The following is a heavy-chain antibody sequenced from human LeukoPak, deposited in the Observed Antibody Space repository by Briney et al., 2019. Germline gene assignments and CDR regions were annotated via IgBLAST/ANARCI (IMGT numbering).Heavy chain of an antibody. CDR2: IYYTGST. CDR3: ARVANY. CDR1: GGSITNYY. V-gene: IGHV4-59*08. Sequence: SETLSLTCTVSGGSITNYYWTWIRQPPGKGLEWVGHIYYTGSTNYNPSLKSRVSISVDTSKNQFSLKLSSVTAADTAVYYCARVANYWGQGTLVTVSS. D-gene: IGHD2-15*01. J-gene: IGHJ4*02.